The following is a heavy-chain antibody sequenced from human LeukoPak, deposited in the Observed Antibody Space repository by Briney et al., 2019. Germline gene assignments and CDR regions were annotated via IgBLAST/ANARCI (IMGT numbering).Heavy chain of an antibody. CDR1: GGSISSGGSR. D-gene: IGHD7-27*01. CDR3: ARDWGTYSDY. Sequence: PSETLSLTCNVSGGSISSGGSRWSWIRQHPGKGLEWIGYIYYSGSTYYNPSLESRLTMSVDTSKNQFSLHLTSVTAANTAVYYCARDWGTYSDYWGQGTLVTVSS. CDR2: IYYSGST. V-gene: IGHV4-31*03. J-gene: IGHJ4*02.